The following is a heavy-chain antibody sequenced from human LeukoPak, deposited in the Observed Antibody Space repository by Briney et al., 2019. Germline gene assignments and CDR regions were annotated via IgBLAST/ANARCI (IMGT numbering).Heavy chain of an antibody. Sequence: PSETLSLTCAVYGGSFSGYYWSWIRQPPGKGLEWIGEINHSGSTNYNPSLKSRVTISVDTSKNQFPLKLSSVTAADTAVYYCARGRYYGSGSVYWGQGTLVTVSS. CDR3: ARGRYYGSGSVY. D-gene: IGHD3-10*01. CDR1: GGSFSGYY. V-gene: IGHV4-34*01. CDR2: INHSGST. J-gene: IGHJ4*02.